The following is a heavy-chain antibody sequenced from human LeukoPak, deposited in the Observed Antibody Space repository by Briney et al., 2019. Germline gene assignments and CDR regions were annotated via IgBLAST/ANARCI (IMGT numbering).Heavy chain of an antibody. D-gene: IGHD1-26*01. Sequence: SQTLSLTCTVSGGSISSGSYYWRWIRQPAGKGLEWIGRIYTSGSTNYNPSLKSRVTISVDTSKNQFSLKLSSVTAADAAVYYCASLVGATTNDAFDIWGQGTMVTVSS. CDR3: ASLVGATTNDAFDI. V-gene: IGHV4-61*02. J-gene: IGHJ3*02. CDR1: GGSISSGSYY. CDR2: IYTSGST.